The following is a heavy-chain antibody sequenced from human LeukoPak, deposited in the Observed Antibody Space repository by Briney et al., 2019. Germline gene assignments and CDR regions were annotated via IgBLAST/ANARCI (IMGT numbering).Heavy chain of an antibody. CDR2: IYYSGST. CDR1: GGSISSYY. J-gene: IGHJ4*01. Sequence: SETLTLTCTASGGSISSYYWSWIRQPPGKGLEWIGYIYYSGSTNYNPSLKSRVTISVDTSKNQFSLKLSSVTAADTAVYYCARLEYRAFDYWGHGDLFTVSS. D-gene: IGHD2-2*01. V-gene: IGHV4-59*01. CDR3: ARLEYRAFDY.